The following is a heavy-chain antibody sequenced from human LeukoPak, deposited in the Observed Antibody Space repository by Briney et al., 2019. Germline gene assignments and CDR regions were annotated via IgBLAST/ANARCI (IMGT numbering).Heavy chain of an antibody. D-gene: IGHD4-17*01. V-gene: IGHV4-34*01. CDR2: INHSGST. CDR3: ARVIYGVSSSYYFDY. Sequence: SETPSLTCAVYGGSFSGYYWSWIRQPPGKGLEWIGEINHSGSTNYNPSLKSRVTISVDTSKNQFSLKLSSVTAADTAVYYCARVIYGVSSSYYFDYWGQGTLVTVSS. CDR1: GGSFSGYY. J-gene: IGHJ4*02.